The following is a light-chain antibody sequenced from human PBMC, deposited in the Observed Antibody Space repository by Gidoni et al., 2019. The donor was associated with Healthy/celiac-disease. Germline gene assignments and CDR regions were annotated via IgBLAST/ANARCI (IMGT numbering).Light chain of an antibody. CDR2: GAS. J-gene: IGKJ2*01. V-gene: IGKV3-20*01. CDR1: QSVSSSY. CDR3: QQYGSSPRT. Sequence: IVLMQSPATLSLSPGERATLSCRASQSVSSSYLSWYQQKPGQAPRLLIYGASSRATGIPDRFSGSGSGTDFTLTISRLEPEDFAVYYCQQYGSSPRTFGQGTKLEIK.